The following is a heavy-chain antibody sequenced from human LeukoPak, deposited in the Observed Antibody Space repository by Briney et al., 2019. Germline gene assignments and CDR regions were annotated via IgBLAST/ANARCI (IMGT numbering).Heavy chain of an antibody. D-gene: IGHD1-26*01. CDR2: IRYDGSNK. CDR1: RFTFSSYG. Sequence: GGSLRLSCAASRFTFSSYGMHWVRQAPGKGLEWVAFIRYDGSNKYYADSVKGRFTISRDNAKNSLYLQMNSLRAEDTAVYYCARATQWELLVFFDYWGQGTLVTVSS. V-gene: IGHV3-30*02. CDR3: ARATQWELLVFFDY. J-gene: IGHJ4*02.